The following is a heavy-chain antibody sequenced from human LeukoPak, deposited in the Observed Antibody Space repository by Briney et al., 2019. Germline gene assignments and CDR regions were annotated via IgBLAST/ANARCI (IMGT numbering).Heavy chain of an antibody. D-gene: IGHD3-22*01. V-gene: IGHV1-69*05. Sequence: ASVKVSCKASGGTFSNYAINWVRQAPGQGLEWMGGVLPIFNKTNYAQKFQGRVTITTDEFTSAAYMELSSLRSEDTAVYYCVRDGRKYYDSSVLDYFDYWGQGTPVTVSS. CDR1: GGTFSNYA. CDR3: VRDGRKYYDSSVLDYFDY. CDR2: VLPIFNKT. J-gene: IGHJ4*02.